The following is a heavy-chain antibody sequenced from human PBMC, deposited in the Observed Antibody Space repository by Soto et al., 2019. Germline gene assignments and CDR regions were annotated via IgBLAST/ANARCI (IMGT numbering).Heavy chain of an antibody. CDR3: ARDPGSYGYSEGWFDP. D-gene: IGHD5-18*01. CDR1: GGTFSSYA. CDR2: IIPIFGTA. Sequence: QVQLVQSGAEVKKPGSSVKVSCKASGGTFSSYAISWVRQAPGQGLEWMGGIIPIFGTANYAQKFQGRVTITADESTNTAYMELSSLRSEDTAVYYCARDPGSYGYSEGWFDPWGQGTLVTVSS. J-gene: IGHJ5*02. V-gene: IGHV1-69*12.